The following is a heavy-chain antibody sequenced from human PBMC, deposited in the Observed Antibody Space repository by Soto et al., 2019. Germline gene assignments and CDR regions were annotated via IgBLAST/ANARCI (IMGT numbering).Heavy chain of an antibody. CDR1: GFTFSGYS. CDR3: ARVPVPADDYYYYYMDV. CDR2: ISPTSTYI. Sequence: GGSLRLSCAASGFTFSGYSMNWVRQAPGKGLEWVSSISPTSTYIYYADSVKGRFTISRDNARDSLSLQMNSLRDEDTAVYYCARVPVPADDYYYYYMDVWGKGTTVTVSS. D-gene: IGHD2-2*01. J-gene: IGHJ6*03. V-gene: IGHV3-21*01.